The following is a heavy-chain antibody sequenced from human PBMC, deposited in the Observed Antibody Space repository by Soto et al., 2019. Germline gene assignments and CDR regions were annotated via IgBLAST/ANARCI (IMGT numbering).Heavy chain of an antibody. CDR1: GHTVTTNY. CDR3: ARGSGTYYYGMDV. Sequence: GGSLRLSCAASGHTVTTNYMGWVRQAPGKGLEWVSVLYGGGSTHHADSVKGRFTISRHNSKKTLFLQMNSLRAADTAVYYCARGSGTYYYGMDVWGQGTTVTVSS. J-gene: IGHJ6*02. V-gene: IGHV3-53*04. D-gene: IGHD6-25*01. CDR2: LYGGGST.